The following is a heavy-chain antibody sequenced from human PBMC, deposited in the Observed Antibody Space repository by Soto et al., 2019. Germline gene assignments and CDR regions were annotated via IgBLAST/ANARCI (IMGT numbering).Heavy chain of an antibody. V-gene: IGHV3-74*01. D-gene: IGHD2-2*01. Sequence: GGSLRLSCAASGFTFSNYWMHWVRQSPGKGLVWVSHINSDGSSTTYADSVKGRFTISRDNAKNTLYLQMNSLRAEDTAVYYCARDTYQRVVVPAAISDYWGQGTLVTVSS. CDR1: GFTFSNYW. CDR3: ARDTYQRVVVPAAISDY. J-gene: IGHJ4*02. CDR2: INSDGSST.